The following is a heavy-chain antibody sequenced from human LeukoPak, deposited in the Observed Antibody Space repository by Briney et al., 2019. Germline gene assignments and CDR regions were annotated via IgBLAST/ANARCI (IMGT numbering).Heavy chain of an antibody. CDR2: ISGGGGKT. CDR3: AKDMWRLRYYFDY. J-gene: IGHJ4*02. V-gene: IGHV3-23*01. CDR1: GFTFRTYV. D-gene: IGHD4-17*01. Sequence: PGGTLRLSCAVSGFTFRTYVMSWVRQAPGMGLEWVSTISGGGGKTYYSDAVKGRFTISRDNSKNTLYLQMNSLRAEDTAVYYCAKDMWRLRYYFDYWGQGTLVTVSS.